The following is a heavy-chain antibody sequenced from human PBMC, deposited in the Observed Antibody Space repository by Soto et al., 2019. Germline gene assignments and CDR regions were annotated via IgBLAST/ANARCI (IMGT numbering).Heavy chain of an antibody. CDR2: ISSSSSYI. CDR1: GFTFSSYS. CDR3: ARDKRSHTSAFDI. J-gene: IGHJ3*02. Sequence: TGGSLRLSCAASGFTFSSYSMNWVRQAPGKGLEWVSSISSSSSYIYYADSVKGRFTISRDNAKNSLYLQMNSLRAEDTAVYYCARDKRSHTSAFDIWRQGTMVTVSS. D-gene: IGHD1-26*01. V-gene: IGHV3-21*01.